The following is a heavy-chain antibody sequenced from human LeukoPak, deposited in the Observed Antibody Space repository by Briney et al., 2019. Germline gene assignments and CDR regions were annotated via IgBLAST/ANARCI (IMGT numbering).Heavy chain of an antibody. V-gene: IGHV1-46*01. D-gene: IGHD6-13*01. Sequence: ASVKVSCKASGYTFTSYYMHWVRQAPGHGLEWMGIINPSGGSTSYAQKFQGRVTMTRDTSTSTVYMELSSLRSEDTAVYYCARDGRRAAAGIGYYYYGMDVWGQGTTVTVSS. CDR2: INPSGGST. CDR3: ARDGRRAAAGIGYYYYGMDV. J-gene: IGHJ6*02. CDR1: GYTFTSYY.